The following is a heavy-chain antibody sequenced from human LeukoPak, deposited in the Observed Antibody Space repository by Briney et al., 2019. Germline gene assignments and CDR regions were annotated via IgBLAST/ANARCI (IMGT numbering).Heavy chain of an antibody. CDR3: ARNRISAAGCVFDI. J-gene: IGHJ3*02. CDR2: ISTSGVYT. CDR1: GFTFSDHY. V-gene: IGHV3-11*03. D-gene: IGHD6-13*01. Sequence: GGSLRLSCAASGFTFSDHYMRWLRQAPGKGREWVSYISTSGVYTNYADSVKGRYTISRGDAKNSLYLQMNSLIAEDTAMYYCARNRISAAGCVFDIWGQGTMVTVSS.